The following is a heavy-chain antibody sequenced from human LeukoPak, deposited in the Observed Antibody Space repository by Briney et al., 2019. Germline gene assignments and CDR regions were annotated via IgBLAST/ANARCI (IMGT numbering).Heavy chain of an antibody. J-gene: IGHJ3*02. CDR3: ARYFDWPWAFGI. V-gene: IGHV4-61*01. D-gene: IGHD3-9*01. CDR2: IYYSGST. Sequence: SETLSLTCIVSGGSVSSNTYYWSWIRQPPGKGLEWIGYIYYSGSTKYNPSLKSRVTISVDTSKNQFSLRLSSVTAADTAVYYCARYFDWPWAFGIWGQGTKVTVSS. CDR1: GGSVSSNTYY.